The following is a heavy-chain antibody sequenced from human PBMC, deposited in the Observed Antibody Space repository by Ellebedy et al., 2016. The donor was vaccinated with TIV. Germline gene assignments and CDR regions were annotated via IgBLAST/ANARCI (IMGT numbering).Heavy chain of an antibody. Sequence: PGGSLRLSCAASGFTFSSYAMHWVRQAPGKGLEWVAVISYDGSNKYYADSVKGRFTISRDNSKNTLYLQMNSLRAEDTAVYYCAREGIQLWSLGAFDIWGQGTMVTVSS. J-gene: IGHJ3*02. CDR1: GFTFSSYA. V-gene: IGHV3-30*04. D-gene: IGHD5-18*01. CDR2: ISYDGSNK. CDR3: AREGIQLWSLGAFDI.